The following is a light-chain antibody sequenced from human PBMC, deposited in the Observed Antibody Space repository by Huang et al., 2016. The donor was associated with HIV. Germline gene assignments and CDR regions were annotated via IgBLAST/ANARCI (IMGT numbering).Light chain of an antibody. CDR3: LQSYSMFRT. CDR1: QNIDIY. CDR2: TAS. V-gene: IGKV1-39*01. Sequence: EIQMTQSPSSLSASVGDTVTIICRASQNIDIYLNWYQQRPGKAPKLLIYTASSLQTGVPSRFSGSVSGTDFTLTIDSLQPEDFATYYCLQSYSMFRTFGQGTKLDFK. J-gene: IGKJ2*01.